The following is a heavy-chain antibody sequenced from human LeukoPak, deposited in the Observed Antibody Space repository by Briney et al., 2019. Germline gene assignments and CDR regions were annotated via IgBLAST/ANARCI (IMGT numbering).Heavy chain of an antibody. V-gene: IGHV4-39*01. CDR3: ARGCIGYGHDAFDI. J-gene: IGHJ3*02. CDR2: IYYSGST. D-gene: IGHD2-8*01. CDR1: GGSISSSSYY. Sequence: SETLSPTCTLYGGSISSSSYYWGWIRQPPGKGLEWSGSIYYSGSTYYHPSLKSRVTISVDTSKNQFSLKLSSVTAADTAGYYCARGCIGYGHDAFDIWGQGTMVTV.